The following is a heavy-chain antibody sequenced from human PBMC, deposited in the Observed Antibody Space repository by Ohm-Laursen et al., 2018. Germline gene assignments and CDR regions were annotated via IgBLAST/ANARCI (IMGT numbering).Heavy chain of an antibody. CDR3: ARHSMFQQLGSFDY. CDR1: GGSISSHY. V-gene: IGHV4-59*08. Sequence: GTLSLTCTVSGGSISSHYWSWIRQPPGRVLEWIGYIYYSGSTNYKPSLKSRVTISVDTSKNQFSLKLSSVTAADTAVYYCARHSMFQQLGSFDYWGLGTLVTVSS. CDR2: IYYSGST. J-gene: IGHJ4*02. D-gene: IGHD6-13*01.